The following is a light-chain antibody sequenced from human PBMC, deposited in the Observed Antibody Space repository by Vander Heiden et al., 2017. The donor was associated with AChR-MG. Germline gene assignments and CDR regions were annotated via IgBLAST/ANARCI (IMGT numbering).Light chain of an antibody. CDR1: SSDVGGYDY. J-gene: IGLJ2*01. Sequence: QSALTQPRSVSGSPGQSVTISCTGTSSDVGGYDYVSWYQQHPGKAPKLIIYDVTKRPSGVPDRFSGSKSGNTASLTISGLQADDEGDYYCCSYAGIFVVFGGGTKVAGL. V-gene: IGLV2-11*01. CDR3: CSYAGIFVV. CDR2: DVT.